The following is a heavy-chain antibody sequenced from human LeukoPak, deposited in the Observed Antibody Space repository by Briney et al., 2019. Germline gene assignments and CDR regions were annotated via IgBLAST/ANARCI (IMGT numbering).Heavy chain of an antibody. J-gene: IGHJ3*01. CDR3: ARGGLRYFDWDDGLDL. Sequence: GGSLRLSCAASGFIFSRFWMSWLRQAPGKGLEWVAHMNEAGSDKYYVDSVKGRFTISRDNAKNTVFLQMNSLGVEDTAVYYCARGGLRYFDWDDGLDLWGQGTLVTVSS. CDR2: MNEAGSDK. D-gene: IGHD3-9*01. CDR1: GFIFSRFW. V-gene: IGHV3-7*01.